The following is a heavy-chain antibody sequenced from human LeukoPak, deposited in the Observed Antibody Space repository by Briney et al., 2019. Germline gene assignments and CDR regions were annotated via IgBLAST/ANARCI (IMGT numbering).Heavy chain of an antibody. CDR3: ARETSQKGTHYMDV. Sequence: SETLSLTCTVSGGSISSSSYYWGWIRQPPGKGLEWIGSIYYSGSTYYNPSLKSRVTISVDTSKNQFSLKLSSVTAADTAVFYCARETSQKGTHYMDVWGKGTTVTISS. CDR1: GGSISSSSYY. J-gene: IGHJ6*03. V-gene: IGHV4-39*07. CDR2: IYYSGST. D-gene: IGHD3-10*01.